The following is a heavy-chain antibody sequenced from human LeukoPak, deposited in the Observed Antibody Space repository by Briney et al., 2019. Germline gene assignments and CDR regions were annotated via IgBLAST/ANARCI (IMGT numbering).Heavy chain of an antibody. Sequence: GGSLRLSCAASGFTFSSYAMHWVRQAPGKGLEWVAVISYDGSNKYYADSVKGRFTISRDNAKNSLYLQMNSLRDEDTAVYYCARDRGGDRXXXXKPFXYWGXXTLVTVS. CDR3: ARDRGGDRXXXXKPFXY. J-gene: IGHJ4*02. CDR2: ISYDGSNK. CDR1: GFTFSSYA. V-gene: IGHV3-30-3*01.